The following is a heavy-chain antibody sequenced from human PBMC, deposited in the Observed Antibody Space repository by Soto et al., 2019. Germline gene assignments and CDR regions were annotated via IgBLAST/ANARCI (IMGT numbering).Heavy chain of an antibody. CDR1: GGTFSSYA. D-gene: IGHD1-26*01. CDR3: ARVYCGSYWRDY. J-gene: IGHJ4*02. V-gene: IGHV1-69*13. Sequence: SVKVSCKASGGTFSSYAISWVRQAPGQGLEWMGGIIPIFGTANYAQKFQGRVTITADESTSTAYMELSSLRSEDTAVYYCARVYCGSYWRDYWRQGTLGAVSS. CDR2: IIPIFGTA.